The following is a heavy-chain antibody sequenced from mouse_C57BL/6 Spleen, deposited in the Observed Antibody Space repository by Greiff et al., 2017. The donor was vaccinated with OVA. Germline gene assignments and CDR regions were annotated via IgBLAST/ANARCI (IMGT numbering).Heavy chain of an antibody. J-gene: IGHJ2*01. Sequence: VQLQQSGPELVKPGASVKISCKASGYAFSSSWMNWVKQRPGKGLEWIGRIYPGDGDTNYNGKFKGKATLTADKSSSTAYMQLNSLTSEDSAVYFCARSAKRGYFDYWGQGTTPTVSS. V-gene: IGHV1-82*01. CDR3: ARSAKRGYFDY. CDR2: IYPGDGDT. CDR1: GYAFSSSW.